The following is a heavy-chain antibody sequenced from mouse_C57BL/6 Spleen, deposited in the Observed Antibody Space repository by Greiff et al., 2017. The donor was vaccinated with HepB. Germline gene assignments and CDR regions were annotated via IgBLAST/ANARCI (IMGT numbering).Heavy chain of an antibody. CDR3: ARHAEGGFAY. CDR2: ISSGGSYT. CDR1: GFTFSSYG. V-gene: IGHV5-6*01. J-gene: IGHJ3*01. Sequence: EVQVVESGGDLVKPGGSLKLSCAASGFTFSSYGMSWVRQTPDKRLEWVATISSGGSYTYYPDSVKGRFTISRDNAKNTLYLQMSSLKSEDTAMYYCARHAEGGFAYWGQRTLVTVSA.